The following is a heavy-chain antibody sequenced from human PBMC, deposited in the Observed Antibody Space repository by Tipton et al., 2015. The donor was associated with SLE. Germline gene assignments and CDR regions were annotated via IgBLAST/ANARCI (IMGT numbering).Heavy chain of an antibody. D-gene: IGHD4-11*01. CDR2: MYYSGGT. J-gene: IGHJ6*02. Sequence: TLSLTCSVSDDSIGGYYWTWIRQPPGKGLEWIGYMYYSGGTKYNPSLSGRVTIDIDRSKSQVSLRLKSVTAADTAVYFCARVEGRSNFHYYGMDVWGQGTKVTVSS. V-gene: IGHV4-59*07. CDR3: ARVEGRSNFHYYGMDV. CDR1: DDSIGGYY.